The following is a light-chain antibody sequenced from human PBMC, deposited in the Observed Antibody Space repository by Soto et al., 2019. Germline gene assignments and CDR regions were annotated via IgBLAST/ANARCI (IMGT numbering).Light chain of an antibody. Sequence: DIQVTQSPSSLSASVGDRVTITCRASQSIITYLNWYQQKSGKAPKLLIYAASSLQSGVPSRFSGSGSGTDFTLTIDSLQPEDFATYYCQQSYSTPRTFGGGTKVDIK. CDR1: QSIITY. CDR2: AAS. J-gene: IGKJ4*01. V-gene: IGKV1-39*01. CDR3: QQSYSTPRT.